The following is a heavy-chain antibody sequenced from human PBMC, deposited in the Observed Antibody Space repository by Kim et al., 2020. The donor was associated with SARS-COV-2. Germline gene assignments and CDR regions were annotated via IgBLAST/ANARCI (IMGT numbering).Heavy chain of an antibody. CDR3: ARGAKMYYDILTGYSEYYYYYGMDV. J-gene: IGHJ6*02. Sequence: ASVKVSCKASGYTFTSYDINWVRQATGQGLEWMGWMNPNSGNTGYAQKFQGRVTMTRNTSISTAYMELSSLRSEDTAVYYCARGAKMYYDILTGYSEYYYYYGMDVWGQGTTVTVSS. CDR1: GYTFTSYD. V-gene: IGHV1-8*01. CDR2: MNPNSGNT. D-gene: IGHD3-9*01.